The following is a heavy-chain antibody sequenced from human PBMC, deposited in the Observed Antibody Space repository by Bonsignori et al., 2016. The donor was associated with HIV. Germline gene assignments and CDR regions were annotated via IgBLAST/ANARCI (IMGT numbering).Heavy chain of an antibody. V-gene: IGHV3-23*04. CDR1: GFAFSIYA. CDR3: RGGVWVH. D-gene: IGHD1-26*01. J-gene: IGHJ4*02. CDR2: VSGNGGNT. Sequence: EVQLVESGGGLVQPGGSLRLSCAASGFAFSIYAMVWVRQAPGKGLEWVSGVSGNGGNTYYAESVKGRFTISRDNSKKTVYLQMNDLRDDDTAVYYCRGGVWVHWGQGTQVTVSS.